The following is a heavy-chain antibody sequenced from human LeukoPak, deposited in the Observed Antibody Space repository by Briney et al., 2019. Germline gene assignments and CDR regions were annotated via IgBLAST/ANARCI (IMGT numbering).Heavy chain of an antibody. J-gene: IGHJ4*02. CDR3: ARDSITMVRGVIIRTCSEYYFDY. V-gene: IGHV1-46*01. CDR1: GYTFTSYY. CDR2: INPSGGST. D-gene: IGHD3-10*01. Sequence: ASVKVSCKASGYTFTSYYMHWVRQAPGQGLEWMGIINPSGGSTSYAQKFQGRVTMTRDTSTSTVYMELSSLRSEDTAVYYCARDSITMVRGVIIRTCSEYYFDYWGQGTLVTVSS.